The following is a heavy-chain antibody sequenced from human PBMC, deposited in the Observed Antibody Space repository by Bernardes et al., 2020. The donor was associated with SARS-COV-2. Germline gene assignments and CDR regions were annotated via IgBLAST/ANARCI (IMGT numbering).Heavy chain of an antibody. J-gene: IGHJ4*02. V-gene: IGHV3-23*01. D-gene: IGHD2-21*01. Sequence: GSLSLSCIGSGFTFSRSAVRWVRPAPGKGLKWVSGISPSGGTTDYDDSVQGRFTISRDNSKNTLYLQMNSLRVEDTAVYYCGRVTDGYISDWGQGTLVTVSS. CDR2: ISPSGGTT. CDR1: GFTFSRSA. CDR3: GRVTDGYISD.